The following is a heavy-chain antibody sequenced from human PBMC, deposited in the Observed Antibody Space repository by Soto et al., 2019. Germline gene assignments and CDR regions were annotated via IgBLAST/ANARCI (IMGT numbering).Heavy chain of an antibody. CDR1: GFIFNAYA. V-gene: IGHV3-23*01. Sequence: EVQLLESGGGLVQPGGSLSLSCAASGFIFNAYAMTWVRQAPGKGLEWVSAIGGRGGNTYYAASVKGRFTISRDNSKDTVDLEMNRLRVDDTAVYFCARVASDYINTADHWGQGILVTVSS. J-gene: IGHJ4*02. CDR3: ARVASDYINTADH. CDR2: IGGRGGNT. D-gene: IGHD4-4*01.